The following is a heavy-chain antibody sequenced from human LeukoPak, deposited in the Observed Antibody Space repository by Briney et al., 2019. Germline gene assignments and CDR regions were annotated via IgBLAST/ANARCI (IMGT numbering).Heavy chain of an antibody. CDR1: GFTFSTYW. CDR3: ARGRDDSSAYRDLDY. V-gene: IGHV3-74*01. CDR2: INSDGSST. Sequence: GGSLRLSCAASGFTFSTYWMHWVRQVPGKGLVWVSRINSDGSSTNYADSVKGRFTISRDNAKNTVYLQMNSLRAEDTAVYYCARGRDDSSAYRDLDYWGQGTLVTVSS. J-gene: IGHJ4*02. D-gene: IGHD3-22*01.